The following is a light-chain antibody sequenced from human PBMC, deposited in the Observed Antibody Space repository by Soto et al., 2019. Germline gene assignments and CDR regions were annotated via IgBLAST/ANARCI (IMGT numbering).Light chain of an antibody. Sequence: EIVLTQSTGTLSLSPGERATLSCRASQSISSSYLAWYQQQPGQAPRLLIYGASSRATGIPDRFSGSGSGTDFTLTISRMEPADYAVYYYQQYGSSALTFGGGTKVDIK. V-gene: IGKV3-20*01. CDR1: QSISSSY. J-gene: IGKJ4*01. CDR3: QQYGSSALT. CDR2: GAS.